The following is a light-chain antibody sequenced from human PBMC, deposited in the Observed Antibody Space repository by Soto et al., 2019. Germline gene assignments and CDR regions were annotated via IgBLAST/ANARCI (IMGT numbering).Light chain of an antibody. J-gene: IGKJ1*01. Sequence: DIQMTKSPSTLSGSVGDRVTITCRASQTISSWLAWYQQKPGKAPKLLIYKPSTLKSGVPSTFSGSGSGTEFTLTISSLQPDDFATYYCQHYNSYSEAFGQGTKVEIK. CDR2: KPS. CDR1: QTISSW. V-gene: IGKV1-5*03. CDR3: QHYNSYSEA.